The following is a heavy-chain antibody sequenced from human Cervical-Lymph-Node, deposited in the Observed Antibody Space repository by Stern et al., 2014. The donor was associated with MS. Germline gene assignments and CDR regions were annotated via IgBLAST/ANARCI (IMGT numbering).Heavy chain of an antibody. Sequence: ESGPALVKPTQTLTLTCTFSGFSLSTSGMCVSWIRQPPGKALEWLARIYWDDDKYYSTSLKTRLTISKDTSKNQVVLTMTNMDPVDTATYYCARDYYDSSGYYSDYYYYGMDVWGQGTTVTVSS. J-gene: IGHJ6*02. V-gene: IGHV2-70*11. CDR3: ARDYYDSSGYYSDYYYYGMDV. CDR1: GFSLSTSGMC. D-gene: IGHD3-22*01. CDR2: IYWDDDK.